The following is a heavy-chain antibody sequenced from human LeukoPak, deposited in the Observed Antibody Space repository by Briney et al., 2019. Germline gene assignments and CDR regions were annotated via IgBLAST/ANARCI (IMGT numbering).Heavy chain of an antibody. CDR3: ARSGSTGYSLDY. J-gene: IGHJ4*02. D-gene: IGHD3-22*01. CDR2: IDPNSGDT. V-gene: IGHV1-2*02. CDR1: GYSFTGYF. Sequence: ASVKVSFKASGYSFTGYFIHWVRQARGQGLEWMGCIDPNSGDTKYAQKFQGRVSMPRDTSTRTAYMELSRLRSDDTAVYFCARSGSTGYSLDYWGQGTLVTVSS.